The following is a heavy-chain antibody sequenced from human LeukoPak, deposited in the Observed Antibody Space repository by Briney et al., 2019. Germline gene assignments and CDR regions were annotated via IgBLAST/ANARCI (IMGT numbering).Heavy chain of an antibody. D-gene: IGHD6-6*01. Sequence: PGGSLRLSCAASGFTFSSYEMNWVRQAPGKGLEWVSYISSSGSTIYYADSVKGRFTISRDNAKNSLYLQMNSLRAEDTAVYYCARTQPSIAARHSYYYYGMDVWGQGTTVTVSS. J-gene: IGHJ6*02. CDR2: ISSSGSTI. CDR3: ARTQPSIAARHSYYYYGMDV. CDR1: GFTFSSYE. V-gene: IGHV3-48*03.